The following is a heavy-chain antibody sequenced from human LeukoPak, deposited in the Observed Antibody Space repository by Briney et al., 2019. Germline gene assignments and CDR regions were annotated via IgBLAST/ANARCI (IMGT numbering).Heavy chain of an antibody. V-gene: IGHV3-21*01. D-gene: IGHD3-22*01. CDR3: ARDANYYDSSGYPPSDY. CDR2: ISSSSNYI. CDR1: GFTFNNYT. Sequence: GGSLRLSCAAFGFTFNNYTMNWVRQAPGKGLEWVSSISSSSNYIYYAASVRGRFTISRDNAKNSVSLQMNSLRAEDTAVYYCARDANYYDSSGYPPSDYWGQGTLVTVSS. J-gene: IGHJ4*02.